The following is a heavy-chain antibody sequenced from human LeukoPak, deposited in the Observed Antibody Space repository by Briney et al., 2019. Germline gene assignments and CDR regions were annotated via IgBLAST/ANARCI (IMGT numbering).Heavy chain of an antibody. CDR2: ISGTSATR. Sequence: PGGSLRLSCTASGFAFSDYYMGWIRQAPGKGLEWLSYISGTSATRHYADSVKGRFTISRDNARNSLYLQMNSLRAEDTAVYYCARDARSFEYYYYYYMDVWGKGTTVTVSS. D-gene: IGHD3-9*01. J-gene: IGHJ6*03. V-gene: IGHV3-11*04. CDR1: GFAFSDYY. CDR3: ARDARSFEYYYYYYMDV.